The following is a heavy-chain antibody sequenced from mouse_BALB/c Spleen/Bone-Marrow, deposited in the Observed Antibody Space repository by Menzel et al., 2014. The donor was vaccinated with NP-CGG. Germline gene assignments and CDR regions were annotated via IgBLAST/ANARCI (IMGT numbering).Heavy chain of an antibody. Sequence: EVKLMESGGGLVQPGGSRKLSCAASGFTFSSFGMHWVRQAQEKGLEWVAYISSGSSTIYYADTVKGRFTISRDNPKNTLFLQMTSLRSEDTAMYYCARSDGNYAYAMDYWGQGTSVTVSS. J-gene: IGHJ4*01. CDR1: GFTFSSFG. CDR2: ISSGSSTI. D-gene: IGHD2-1*01. CDR3: ARSDGNYAYAMDY. V-gene: IGHV5-17*02.